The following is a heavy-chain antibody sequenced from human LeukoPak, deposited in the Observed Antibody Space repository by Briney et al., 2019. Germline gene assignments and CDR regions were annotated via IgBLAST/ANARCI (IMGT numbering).Heavy chain of an antibody. D-gene: IGHD6-13*01. CDR1: EFTFSSYS. Sequence: PGGSLRLSCAASEFTFSSYSMRWVRQAPGKGLESVANIKEDGSEKYYVDSVKGRFTISRDNAKSSLYLQMNSLTAEDTAVYYCVRGARYSNLWRQGTPVTVSS. J-gene: IGHJ4*02. CDR2: IKEDGSEK. V-gene: IGHV3-7*03. CDR3: VRGARYSNL.